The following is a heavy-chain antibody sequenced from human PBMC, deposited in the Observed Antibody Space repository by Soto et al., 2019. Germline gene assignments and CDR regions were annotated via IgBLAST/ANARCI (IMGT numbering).Heavy chain of an antibody. Sequence: GGSLRLSCAASGFTFSSYAMHWVRQAPGKGLEWVAVISYDGSNKYYADSVKGRFTISRDNSKNTLYPQMNSLRAEDTAVYYCAREGWELPYDAFDIWGQGTMVTVSS. V-gene: IGHV3-30-3*01. CDR3: AREGWELPYDAFDI. D-gene: IGHD1-26*01. CDR2: ISYDGSNK. CDR1: GFTFSSYA. J-gene: IGHJ3*02.